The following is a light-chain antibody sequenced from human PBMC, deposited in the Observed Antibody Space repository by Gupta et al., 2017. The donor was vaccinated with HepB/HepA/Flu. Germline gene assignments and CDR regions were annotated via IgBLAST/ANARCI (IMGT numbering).Light chain of an antibody. CDR1: QSVSSSY. Sequence: DIVLTQSPGTLSLSPGERLTLSCRASQSVSSSYLAWYQQRPGQAPRLLIYGASSRATGISDRFSGSGSGTDFTLTISRLESEDFAVYYCQQYCSSPWTFGQGTXVEIK. CDR2: GAS. CDR3: QQYCSSPWT. J-gene: IGKJ1*01. V-gene: IGKV3-20*01.